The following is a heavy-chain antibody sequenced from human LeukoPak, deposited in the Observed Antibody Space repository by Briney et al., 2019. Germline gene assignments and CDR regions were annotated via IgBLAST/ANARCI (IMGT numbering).Heavy chain of an antibody. V-gene: IGHV3-48*03. CDR1: GFTFRSHE. Sequence: PGGSLRLSCAASGFTFRSHEMNWVRQAPGKGLEWVSYISGSGSTKYYADSVKGRFTISRDNAKNSLYLQMNSLRAEDTAVYYCANWPSSGYYYNYFDYWGQGTLVTVSS. CDR3: ANWPSSGYYYNYFDY. CDR2: ISGSGSTK. J-gene: IGHJ4*02. D-gene: IGHD3-22*01.